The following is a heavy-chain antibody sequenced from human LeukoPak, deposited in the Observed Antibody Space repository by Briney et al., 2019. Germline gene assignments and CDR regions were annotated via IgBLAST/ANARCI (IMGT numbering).Heavy chain of an antibody. CDR2: IRYDGSNK. D-gene: IGHD3-10*01. CDR3: AKAELLWFGDPGPYYFDY. Sequence: GGALRLSCAASGFTFSSYGMHWVRQARGKGLEGVAFIRYDGSNKYYAESVKGRFTISRDNSKHPLYLQMNSLRAEDTAVYYCAKAELLWFGDPGPYYFDYWGQGTLVTVSS. CDR1: GFTFSSYG. V-gene: IGHV3-30*02. J-gene: IGHJ4*02.